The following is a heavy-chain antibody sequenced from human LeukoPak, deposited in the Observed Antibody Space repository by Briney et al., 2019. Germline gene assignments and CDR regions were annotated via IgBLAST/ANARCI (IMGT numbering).Heavy chain of an antibody. V-gene: IGHV3-23*01. J-gene: IGHJ5*02. CDR3: AKDITYYYDSSGYNWFDP. CDR2: ISGSGGST. D-gene: IGHD3-22*01. Sequence: PGGSLSLSCAASGFTFSSYAMSWVRQAPGKGLEWVSAISGSGGSTYYADSVKGRFTISRDNSKNTLYLQMNSLRAEDTAVYYCAKDITYYYDSSGYNWFDPWGQGTLVTVSS. CDR1: GFTFSSYA.